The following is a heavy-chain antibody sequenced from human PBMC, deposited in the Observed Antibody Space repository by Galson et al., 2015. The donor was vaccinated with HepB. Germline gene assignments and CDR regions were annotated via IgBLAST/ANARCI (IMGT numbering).Heavy chain of an antibody. CDR2: XXXXGGST. V-gene: IGHV3-23*01. Sequence: SLRXXXAXXXFTXXXYAMSXXXXXPGKGLEXXSAXXXXGGSTYYADSVXGRFTISRDNSKNKLXLKMNXXRAEDTAXXYXSQXXXAAXXXYXXXRGQXT. CDR1: XFTXXXYA. J-gene: IGHJ1*01. CDR3: SQXXXAAXXXYXXX.